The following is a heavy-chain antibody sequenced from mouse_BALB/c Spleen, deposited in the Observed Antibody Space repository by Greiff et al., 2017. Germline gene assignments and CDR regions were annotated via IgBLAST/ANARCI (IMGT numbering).Heavy chain of an antibody. CDR2: IYPGGGYT. J-gene: IGHJ3*01. V-gene: IGHV1-63*02. Sequence: VQLQQSGAELVRPGTSVKISCKASGYTFTNYWLGWVKQRPGHGLEWIGDIYPGGGYTNYNEKFKGKATLTADTSSSTAYMQLSSLTSEDSAVYFCASQTARATRAWFAYWGQGTLVTVSA. CDR1: GYTFTNYW. CDR3: ASQTARATRAWFAY. D-gene: IGHD3-2*01.